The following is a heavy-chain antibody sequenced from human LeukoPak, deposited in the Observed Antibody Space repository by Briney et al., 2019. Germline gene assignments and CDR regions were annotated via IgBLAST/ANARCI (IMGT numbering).Heavy chain of an antibody. CDR3: ARTRLFLRSRRRGGYNYVGDAFDI. CDR1: GGSFSGYY. D-gene: IGHD5-24*01. CDR2: INHSGST. V-gene: IGHV4-34*01. Sequence: SETLSLTCAVYGGSFSGYYWSWIRQPPGKGLEWIGEINHSGSTNYNPSLKSRVTISVGTSKNQFSLKLSSVTAADTAVYYCARTRLFLRSRRRGGYNYVGDAFDIWGQGTMVTVSS. J-gene: IGHJ3*02.